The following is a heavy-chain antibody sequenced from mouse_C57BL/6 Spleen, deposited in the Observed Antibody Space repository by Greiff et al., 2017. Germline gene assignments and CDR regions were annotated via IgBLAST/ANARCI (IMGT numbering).Heavy chain of an antibody. Sequence: EVKLVESGPGLVKPSQSLSLTCSVTGYSITSGYYWNWIRQFPGNKLEWMGYISYDGSNNYNPSLKNRISIPRDTSKNQFFLKLNTVTTEDTATYNCARVGDWAFVNCGPDTPLTVSS. J-gene: IGHJ2*01. CDR2: ISYDGSN. CDR1: GYSITSGYY. D-gene: IGHD4-1*01. CDR3: ARVGDWAFVN. V-gene: IGHV3-6*01.